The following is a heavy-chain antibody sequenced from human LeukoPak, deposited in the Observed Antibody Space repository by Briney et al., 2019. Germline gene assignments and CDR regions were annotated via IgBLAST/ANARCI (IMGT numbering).Heavy chain of an antibody. D-gene: IGHD6-19*01. CDR1: GFTFSSYA. CDR3: ARSSSSGYAYYFDY. J-gene: IGHJ4*02. V-gene: IGHV3-30*04. CDR2: ISDDGTNT. Sequence: GGSLRLSCAASGFTFSSYAMHWVRQAPGKGLECVAFISDDGTNTYYADSVKGRFTISGDNSKNTLYLQMDSLRAEDTALYYCARSSSSGYAYYFDYWGQGTLVTVSS.